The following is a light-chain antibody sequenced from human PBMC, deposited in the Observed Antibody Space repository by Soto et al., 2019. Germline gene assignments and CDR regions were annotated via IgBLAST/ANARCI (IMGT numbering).Light chain of an antibody. J-gene: IGKJ3*01. CDR2: GAS. CDR3: QQYGSSPFT. CDR1: QSVSSSY. V-gene: IGKV3-20*01. Sequence: ENVLTQAPGTLSLSPGERAALCCRASQSVSSSYLAWYQQKPGQAPRLLIYGASSRATGIPDRFSGSGSGTDFTLTISRLEPEDFAVYYCQQYGSSPFTFGPGTKVDIK.